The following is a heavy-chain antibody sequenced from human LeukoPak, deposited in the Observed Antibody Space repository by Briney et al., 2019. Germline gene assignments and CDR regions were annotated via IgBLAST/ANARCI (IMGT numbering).Heavy chain of an antibody. V-gene: IGHV1-8*01. J-gene: IGHJ4*02. CDR2: MNPNSGNT. CDR1: GYTFTSYD. Sequence: ASVKVSCKASGYTFTSYDINWVRQATGQGLEWMGWMNPNSGNTGYAQKLQGRVTMTTDTSTSTAYMELGSLRSDDTAVYYCARDAGLYYDFWSGHPDYWGQGTLVTVSS. CDR3: ARDAGLYYDFWSGHPDY. D-gene: IGHD3-3*01.